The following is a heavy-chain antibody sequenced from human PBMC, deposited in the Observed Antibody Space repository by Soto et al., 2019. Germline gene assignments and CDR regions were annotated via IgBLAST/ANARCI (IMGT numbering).Heavy chain of an antibody. D-gene: IGHD4-17*01. CDR1: GFSLNINGMC. J-gene: IGHJ4*02. Sequence: SGPTLVNPTQPLTLTCTFSGFSLNINGMCVTWIRQPPGKALEWLARIDWDDDKHYSTSLKTRLTISKDTSKNQVVLTMTNIDFVYTATYYCARIRGTVADYWGQGTLVTVSS. CDR3: ARIRGTVADY. CDR2: IDWDDDK. V-gene: IGHV2-70*11.